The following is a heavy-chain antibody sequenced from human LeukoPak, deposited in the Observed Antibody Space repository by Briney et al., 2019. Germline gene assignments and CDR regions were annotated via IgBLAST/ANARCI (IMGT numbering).Heavy chain of an antibody. Sequence: SETLSLTCTVSGGSITSSGYYWGWIRQPPGKGLEWIGSIHYSGSTNYNPSLKSRVTISVDTSKNQFSLKLSSVTAADTAVYYCARTAPQWLVPHFDYWGQGTLVTVSS. D-gene: IGHD6-19*01. V-gene: IGHV4-39*07. J-gene: IGHJ4*02. CDR1: GGSITSSGYY. CDR3: ARTAPQWLVPHFDY. CDR2: IHYSGST.